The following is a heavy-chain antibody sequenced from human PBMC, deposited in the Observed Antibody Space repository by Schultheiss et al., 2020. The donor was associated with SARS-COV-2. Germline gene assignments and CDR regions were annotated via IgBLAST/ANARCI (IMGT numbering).Heavy chain of an antibody. Sequence: SETLSLTCTVSGGSISTSSYYWGCIRQPPGKGLEWIGSIYYTGNTYYNPSLKSRVTISVDTSKNQFSLKLSSVTAADTAVYYCARHTNGYYYYGMDVWGQGTTVTVSS. D-gene: IGHD2-2*01. CDR3: ARHTNGYYYYGMDV. CDR1: GGSISTSSYY. J-gene: IGHJ6*02. CDR2: IYYTGNT. V-gene: IGHV4-39*01.